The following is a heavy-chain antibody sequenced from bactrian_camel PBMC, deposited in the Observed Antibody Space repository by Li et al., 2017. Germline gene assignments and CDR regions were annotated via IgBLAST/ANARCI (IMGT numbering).Heavy chain of an antibody. J-gene: IGHJ4*01. D-gene: IGHD7*01. V-gene: IGHV3-3*01. CDR3: AASKTGGKLDSDLGYSY. CDR1: AHTDT. CDR2: IVLRDGST. Sequence: HVQLVESGGGSAQSGGSLRLSCTASAHTDTMAWFRQAPGKEREGIAAIVLRDGSTYHAASVKGRFTISQDNTKNTVYLQMNSLKPEDTAMYYCAASKTGGKLDSDLGYSYWGQGTQVTVS.